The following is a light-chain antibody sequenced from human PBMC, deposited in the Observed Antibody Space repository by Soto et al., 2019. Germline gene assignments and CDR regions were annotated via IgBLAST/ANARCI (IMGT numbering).Light chain of an antibody. J-gene: IGKJ5*01. CDR2: GAS. V-gene: IGKV3-15*01. Sequence: EIVMTQSPATLSVSPGERATLSCRASQSISSNLAWYQQKPGQAPRLLIYGASTRATGSPARFSGSGSGREFTLTITSLQYEDFAVYYCQQYNIWRSITFGQGTRLEIK. CDR3: QQYNIWRSIT. CDR1: QSISSN.